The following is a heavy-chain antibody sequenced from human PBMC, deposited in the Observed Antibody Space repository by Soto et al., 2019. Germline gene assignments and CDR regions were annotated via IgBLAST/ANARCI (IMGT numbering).Heavy chain of an antibody. CDR3: AKDLSRKSLRFLEWLPRWGYFDY. J-gene: IGHJ4*02. Sequence: GGSLRLSCAASGFTFSSYAMSWVRQAPGKGLEWVSAISGSGGSTYYADSVKGRFTISRDNSKNTLYLQMNSLRAEDTAVYYCAKDLSRKSLRFLEWLPRWGYFDYWGQGTLVTVSS. CDR1: GFTFSSYA. CDR2: ISGSGGST. V-gene: IGHV3-23*01. D-gene: IGHD3-3*01.